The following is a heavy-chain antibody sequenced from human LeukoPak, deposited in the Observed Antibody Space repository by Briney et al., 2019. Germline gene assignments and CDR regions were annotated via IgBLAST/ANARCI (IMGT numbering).Heavy chain of an antibody. J-gene: IGHJ6*03. V-gene: IGHV4-34*01. CDR2: INHSGST. CDR3: ARELLVYMDV. CDR1: GGSFSGYY. Sequence: SGTLSLTCAVYGGSFSGYYWSWIRQPPGKGLEWIGEINHSGSTNYNPSLKSRVTISVDTSKNQFSLKLSSVTAADTAVYYCARELLVYMDVWGKGTTVTISS. D-gene: IGHD1-7*01.